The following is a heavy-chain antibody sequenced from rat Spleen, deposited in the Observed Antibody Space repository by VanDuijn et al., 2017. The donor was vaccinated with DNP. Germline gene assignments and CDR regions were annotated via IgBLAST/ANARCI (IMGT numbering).Heavy chain of an antibody. CDR2: IIYDGSRT. J-gene: IGHJ3*01. CDR3: ARGYYEYTQNWFTY. Sequence: EVQLVESGGGLVQPGRSLKLSCAASGFTFSDYAMAWVRQAPKKGLEWVATIIYDGSRTYYRDSVKGRFTISRDNAKSTLYLQMDSLRSEDTATYYCARGYYEYTQNWFTYWGQGTLVTVSS. V-gene: IGHV5S10*01. D-gene: IGHD1-9*01. CDR1: GFTFSDYA.